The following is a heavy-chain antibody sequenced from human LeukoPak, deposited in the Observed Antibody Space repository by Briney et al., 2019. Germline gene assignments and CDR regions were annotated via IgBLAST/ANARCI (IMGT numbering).Heavy chain of an antibody. Sequence: GGSLRLSCAASGFTFSSYGMHWVRQAPGKGLEWVAVISYDGSNRYYADSVKGRFTISRDTSKNTLYLQMNSLRAEDTAVYYCAKTGVTLFDYWGQGTLVTVSS. CDR3: AKTGVTLFDY. CDR2: ISYDGSNR. D-gene: IGHD2-21*02. CDR1: GFTFSSYG. J-gene: IGHJ4*02. V-gene: IGHV3-30*18.